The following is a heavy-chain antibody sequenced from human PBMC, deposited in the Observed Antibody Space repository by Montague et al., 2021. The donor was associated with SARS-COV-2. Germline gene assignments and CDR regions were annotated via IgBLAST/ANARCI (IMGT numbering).Heavy chain of an antibody. CDR1: GFRFSNYW. D-gene: IGHD6-13*01. V-gene: IGHV3-7*01. CDR3: ARVPSSSWYFEY. CDR2: IKQDGSEK. Sequence: SLRLSCAASGFRFSNYWMSWVRQAPGKGLEWVANIKQDGSEKYYVDSVKGRFTISRDNAKHSLYLQMSNLRAEDTAVYYCARVPSSSWYFEYWGQGTLVTVSS. J-gene: IGHJ4*02.